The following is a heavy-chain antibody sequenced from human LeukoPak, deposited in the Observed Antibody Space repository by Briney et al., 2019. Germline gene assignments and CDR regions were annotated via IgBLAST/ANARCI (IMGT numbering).Heavy chain of an antibody. CDR3: ARAASSSWTDFAS. Sequence: GGSLRLSCAASGFTFSDYYRSWFRQAPGKGLEGVSYISSSGSTIYYADSVKGRFTISRDNAKNSLYLQMNSLRAEDTAVYYCARAASSSWTDFASWGQGTLVTVSS. CDR2: ISSSGSTI. D-gene: IGHD6-13*01. J-gene: IGHJ4*02. V-gene: IGHV3-11*01. CDR1: GFTFSDYY.